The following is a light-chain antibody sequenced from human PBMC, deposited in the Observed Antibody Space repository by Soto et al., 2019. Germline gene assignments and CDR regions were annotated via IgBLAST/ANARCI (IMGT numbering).Light chain of an antibody. V-gene: IGKV3-11*01. CDR1: QSVSGY. CDR2: DTS. J-gene: IGKJ2*01. Sequence: ELVLTQSPATLSLSPGERATLSCRASQSVSGYSAWYQQKPGRAPRLLIYDTSNRATGIPARFSGSGSGTDFTLTISGLEPEDFAVYYCQQRSNWQYTFGLGTRLEIK. CDR3: QQRSNWQYT.